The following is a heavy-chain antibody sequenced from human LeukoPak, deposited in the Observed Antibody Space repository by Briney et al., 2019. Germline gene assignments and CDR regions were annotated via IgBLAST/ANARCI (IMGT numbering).Heavy chain of an antibody. CDR3: ARGSQNAFDI. J-gene: IGHJ3*02. V-gene: IGHV5-51*01. Sequence: GESLKISCKGSGYSFTSYWIGWVRQLPGKGLECMGIIYPGDSETRYSPSLQGQVTIAADKSISTAYLQWSSLKASDTAMYYCARGSQNAFDIWGQGTMVTVSS. CDR1: GYSFTSYW. CDR2: IYPGDSET.